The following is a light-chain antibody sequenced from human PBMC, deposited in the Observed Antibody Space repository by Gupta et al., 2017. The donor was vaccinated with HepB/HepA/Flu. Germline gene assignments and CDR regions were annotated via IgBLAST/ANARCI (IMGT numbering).Light chain of an antibody. Sequence: DTVMIQSPHSLPVSLGERATINCKPIQSVLRSSNKKNYLAWYQQKPGQPPKLLITWASTRESGVPDTFRGRGSVTDFTLTISSLQAEDVAVYYCQQDYNTLRTFGQGTKVEIK. CDR1: QSVLRSSNKKNY. V-gene: IGKV4-1*01. CDR2: WAS. CDR3: QQDYNTLRT. J-gene: IGKJ1*01.